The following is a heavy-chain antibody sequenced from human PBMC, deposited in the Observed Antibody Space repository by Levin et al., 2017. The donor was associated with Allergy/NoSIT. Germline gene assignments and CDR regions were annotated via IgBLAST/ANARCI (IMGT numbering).Heavy chain of an antibody. CDR1: GFNISPYA. CDR3: ARAGGYTYGDLNFDY. J-gene: IGHJ4*02. CDR2: ISYDGGNK. V-gene: IGHV3-30*04. Sequence: GGSLRLSCAASGFNISPYAMHWVRQAPGKGLEWVSVISYDGGNKYYADSVRGRFTISRDNSKNTLYLQMNSLRTEDTAVYYCARAGGYTYGDLNFDYWGQGNLVSVS. D-gene: IGHD5-18*01.